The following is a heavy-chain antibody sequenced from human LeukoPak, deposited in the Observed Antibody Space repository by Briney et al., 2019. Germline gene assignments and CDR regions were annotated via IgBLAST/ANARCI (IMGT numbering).Heavy chain of an antibody. V-gene: IGHV1-18*01. CDR2: ISAYNGNT. D-gene: IGHD6-13*01. J-gene: IGHJ4*02. Sequence: ASVKVSCKASGYTFTSYGISWVRQAPGQGLEWMGWISAYNGNTNYAQKLQGRVTMTTDTSTSTAYMELSSLRSEDTAVYYCAREYSSSWYRHFDYWGQGTLVTVSS. CDR3: AREYSSSWYRHFDY. CDR1: GYTFTSYG.